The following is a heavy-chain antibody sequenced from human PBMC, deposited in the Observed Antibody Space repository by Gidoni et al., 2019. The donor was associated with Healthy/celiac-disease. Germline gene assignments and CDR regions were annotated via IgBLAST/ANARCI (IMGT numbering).Heavy chain of an antibody. V-gene: IGHV4-34*01. J-gene: IGHJ4*02. Sequence: QVQLQQWGAGLLKPSETVSLNCEVDGGSFSGYYWSWIRQPPGKGLEWIGEINHSGSTNYNPSLKSRVTISVDTSKNQFSLKLSSVTASDTAVYYCARVGYYGSGRRGDYWGQGTLVTVSS. D-gene: IGHD3-10*01. CDR2: INHSGST. CDR1: GGSFSGYY. CDR3: ARVGYYGSGRRGDY.